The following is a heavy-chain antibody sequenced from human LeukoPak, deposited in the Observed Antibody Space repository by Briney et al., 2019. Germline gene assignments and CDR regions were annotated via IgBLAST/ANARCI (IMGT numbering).Heavy chain of an antibody. J-gene: IGHJ4*02. CDR1: GFTFSTYW. Sequence: GGSLRLSCAASGFTFSTYWMNWVRQAPGKGLEWVAIIKQDGSEKYYVDSVKGRFTISRDNAKNSLYLQMNSLRAEDTAVYYCARDYGDSGYDLVKDYWGQGTLVTVSS. CDR2: IKQDGSEK. V-gene: IGHV3-7*05. D-gene: IGHD5-12*01. CDR3: ARDYGDSGYDLVKDY.